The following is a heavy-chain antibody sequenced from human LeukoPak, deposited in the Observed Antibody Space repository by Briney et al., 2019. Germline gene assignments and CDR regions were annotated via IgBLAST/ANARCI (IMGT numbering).Heavy chain of an antibody. V-gene: IGHV3-30*04. Sequence: GRSLRLSCTASGFTFGDYAMSWVRQAPGKGLEWVAVISHDGSNNYSANYVKGRFIISRDNSKNTLYLQMNSLRAEDTAVYYCARDRYDRSGYYDYWGQGTLVTVSS. J-gene: IGHJ4*02. CDR3: ARDRYDRSGYYDY. D-gene: IGHD3-22*01. CDR2: ISHDGSNN. CDR1: GFTFGDYA.